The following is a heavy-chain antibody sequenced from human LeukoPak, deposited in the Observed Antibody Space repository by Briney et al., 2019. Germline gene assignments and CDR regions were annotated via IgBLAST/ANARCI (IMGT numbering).Heavy chain of an antibody. CDR1: GFTLSSYG. D-gene: IGHD3-10*01. J-gene: IGHJ4*02. Sequence: GGSLRLSCAASGFTLSSYGMHWVRQAPGKGLEWVAVISYDGSNKYYADSVKGRFTISRDNSKNTLYLQMNSLRAEDTAVYYCARMDGSGSYHFDYWGQGTLVTVSS. V-gene: IGHV3-30*03. CDR3: ARMDGSGSYHFDY. CDR2: ISYDGSNK.